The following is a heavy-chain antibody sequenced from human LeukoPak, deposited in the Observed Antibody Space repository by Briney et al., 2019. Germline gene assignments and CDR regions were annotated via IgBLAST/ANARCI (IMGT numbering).Heavy chain of an antibody. V-gene: IGHV3-74*01. CDR2: INSDGSST. CDR3: ASLGVRGVILMDV. J-gene: IGHJ6*04. CDR1: GFTFSSYW. Sequence: PGGSLRLSCAASGFTFSSYWMHWVRQAPGRGLVWVSRINSDGSSTSYADSVKGRFTISRDNAKNTLYLQMNSLRAEDTAVYYCASLGVRGVILMDVWGKGTTVTVSS. D-gene: IGHD3-10*01.